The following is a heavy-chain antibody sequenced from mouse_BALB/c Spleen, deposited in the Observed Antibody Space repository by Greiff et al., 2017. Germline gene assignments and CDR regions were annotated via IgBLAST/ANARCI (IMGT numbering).Heavy chain of an antibody. CDR1: GFTFNTYA. D-gene: IGHD2-2*01. CDR3: VREGYPRAMDY. V-gene: IGHV10-1*02. J-gene: IGHJ4*01. Sequence: EVHLVESGGGLVQPKGSLKLSCAASGFTFNTYAMNWVRQAPGKGLEWVARIRSKSNNYATYYADSVKDRFTISRDGSQSMLYLQMNNLKTEDTAMYYCVREGYPRAMDYWGQGTSVTVSS. CDR2: IRSKSNNYAT.